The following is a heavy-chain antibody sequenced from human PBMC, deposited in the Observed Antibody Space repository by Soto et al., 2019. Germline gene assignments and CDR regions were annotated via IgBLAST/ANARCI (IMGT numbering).Heavy chain of an antibody. CDR2: INAGNGNT. CDR3: GRGPMIVVVPAAKPHCFDS. Sequence: ASVKVYCKASGYTFTSYAMHWVRQAPGQRLEWMGWINAGNGNTKYSQKFQGRVTITRDTSASTAYMELSSLRSEDTAVYYCGRGPMIVVVPAAKPHCFDSWCPGTLRTVSS. J-gene: IGHJ5*01. D-gene: IGHD2-2*02. CDR1: GYTFTSYA. V-gene: IGHV1-3*01.